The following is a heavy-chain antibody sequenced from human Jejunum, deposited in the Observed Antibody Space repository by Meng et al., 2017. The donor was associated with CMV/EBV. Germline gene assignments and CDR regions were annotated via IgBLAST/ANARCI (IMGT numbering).Heavy chain of an antibody. Sequence: VQVVQSGPAVTKPGASVRVSCKTSGYTFTDFGISWVRQAPGQGLEWMGWTSAYNTHTNYAQKFQDRFTMTTDTSTNTAYMELRNLRSDDTAIYNCARGTGAGNYWGPGTLVTVSS. CDR2: TSAYNTHT. J-gene: IGHJ4*02. V-gene: IGHV1-18*01. CDR1: GYTFTDFG. CDR3: ARGTGAGNY. D-gene: IGHD1-26*01.